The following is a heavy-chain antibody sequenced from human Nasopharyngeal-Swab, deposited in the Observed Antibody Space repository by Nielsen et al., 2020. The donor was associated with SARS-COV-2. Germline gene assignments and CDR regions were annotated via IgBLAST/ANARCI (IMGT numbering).Heavy chain of an antibody. Sequence: ASVKVSCKASGYTFTSYGINWVRQAPGQGLEWMGWISAYNGNTNYAQKLQGRVTMTTDTSTSTAYMELRSLRSDDTAVYYCARLTVTTFYYYYGMDVWGQGTTVTVSS. D-gene: IGHD4-11*01. CDR2: ISAYNGNT. CDR3: ARLTVTTFYYYYGMDV. CDR1: GYTFTSYG. J-gene: IGHJ6*02. V-gene: IGHV1-18*01.